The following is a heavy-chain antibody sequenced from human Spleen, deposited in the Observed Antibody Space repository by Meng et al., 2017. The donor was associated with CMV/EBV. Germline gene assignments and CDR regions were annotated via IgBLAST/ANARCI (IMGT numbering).Heavy chain of an antibody. CDR1: GYTFTGYY. D-gene: IGHD2-2*01. V-gene: IGHV1-2*02. CDR2: INPNSGGT. Sequence: ASVKVSCKASGYTFTGYYMHWVRQAPGQGLEWMGWINPNSGGTNYAQKFQGRVTMTRDTSISTAYMELSRLRSDDTAVYYCAGGLGVPAASVMVYYYYYGMDVWGQGTTVTVSS. CDR3: AGGLGVPAASVMVYYYYYGMDV. J-gene: IGHJ6*02.